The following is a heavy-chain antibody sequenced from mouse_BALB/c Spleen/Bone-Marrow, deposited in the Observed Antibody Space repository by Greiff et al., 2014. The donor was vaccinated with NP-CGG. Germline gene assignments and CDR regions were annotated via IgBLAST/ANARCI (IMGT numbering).Heavy chain of an antibody. CDR2: IHPGSGGT. D-gene: IGHD3-2*01. J-gene: IGHJ2*01. Sequence: VQPQQSGAELVRPGASVKLSCKALGYTFIDYEIHWVKQTPVHGLEWIGAIHPGSGGTAYNQKFKGKATLTADKYSSTVYMELSSLTSDDSVVYYCARSRQLGLRTIDYWGQGTTLTVSS. CDR1: GYTFIDYE. CDR3: ARSRQLGLRTIDY. V-gene: IGHV1-15*01.